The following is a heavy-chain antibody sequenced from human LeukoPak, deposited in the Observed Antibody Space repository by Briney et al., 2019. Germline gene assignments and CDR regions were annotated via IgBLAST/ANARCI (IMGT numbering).Heavy chain of an antibody. CDR3: ARAGRYSYGFWYYFDY. CDR1: GFTFSSFP. J-gene: IGHJ4*02. V-gene: IGHV3-30*03. CDR2: ISYDGSKK. Sequence: GGSLRLSCAASGFTFSSFPIHWVRQAPGKGLEWVALISYDGSKKYYADSVKGRFTISRDNSKNTLYLQMNSLTAEDTAVYYCARAGRYSYGFWYYFDYWGQGTLVTVSS. D-gene: IGHD5-18*01.